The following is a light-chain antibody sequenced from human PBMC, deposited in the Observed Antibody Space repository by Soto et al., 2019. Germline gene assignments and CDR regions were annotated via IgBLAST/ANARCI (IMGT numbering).Light chain of an antibody. CDR2: AAS. Sequence: PGDRYNVSSRASQSVSSSYLAWYQQKPGQAPRLLMSAASSRATGIPDRFSCSGSGTDFTLTISRLEAEDFAVYYCKQSSSSPITFGQGTRLEIK. CDR3: KQSSSSPIT. J-gene: IGKJ5*01. V-gene: IGKV3-20*01. CDR1: QSVSSSY.